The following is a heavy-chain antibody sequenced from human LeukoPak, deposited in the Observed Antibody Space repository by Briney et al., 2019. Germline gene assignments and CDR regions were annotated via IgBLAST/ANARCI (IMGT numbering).Heavy chain of an antibody. Sequence: SETLSLTCTVSGGSISSSSYYWGWIRQPPGTGLEWIGSIYYSGSTYYNPSLKSRVTISVDTSKNQFSLKLSSVTAADTAVYYCARQGGYSNWFDPWGQGTLVTVSS. J-gene: IGHJ5*02. CDR3: ARQGGYSNWFDP. V-gene: IGHV4-39*01. D-gene: IGHD2-15*01. CDR2: IYYSGST. CDR1: GGSISSSSYY.